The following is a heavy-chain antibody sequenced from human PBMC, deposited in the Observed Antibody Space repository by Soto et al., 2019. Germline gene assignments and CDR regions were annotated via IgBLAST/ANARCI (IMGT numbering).Heavy chain of an antibody. J-gene: IGHJ6*02. CDR2: LNSAGVSI. Sequence: EVQLVESGGGLVQPGGSVRLSCAASKFTITSYWMHWVRQAPGKGLVWVSRLNSAGVSIGYADAVKGRFTISRDNAKNTRYLQMNSLCVEDTAGYYCAREVSHGYVLRGMDVWGQGTTVTVFS. CDR3: AREVSHGYVLRGMDV. D-gene: IGHD5-18*01. V-gene: IGHV3-74*01. CDR1: KFTITSYW.